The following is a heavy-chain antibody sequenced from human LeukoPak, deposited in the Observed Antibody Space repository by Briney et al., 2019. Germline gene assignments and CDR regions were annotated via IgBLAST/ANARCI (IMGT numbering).Heavy chain of an antibody. CDR2: ISWNSGSI. CDR3: AKDKNCDSSGNFDY. V-gene: IGHV3-9*01. J-gene: IGHJ4*02. CDR1: GFTFDDYA. D-gene: IGHD3-22*01. Sequence: PGGSLRLSCAASGFTFDDYAMHWVRQAPGKGLEWVSGISWNSGSIGYADSVKGRFTISRDNAKNSLYLQMNSLRAEDTALYYCAKDKNCDSSGNFDYWGQGTLVTVSS.